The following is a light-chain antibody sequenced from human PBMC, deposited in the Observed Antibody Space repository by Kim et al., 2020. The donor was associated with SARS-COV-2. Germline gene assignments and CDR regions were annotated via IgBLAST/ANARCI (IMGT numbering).Light chain of an antibody. V-gene: IGKV3-20*01. CDR2: GAS. CDR3: QQYGNAPDT. J-gene: IGKJ5*01. Sequence: PGESTALSCRASQSVRGSYLAGYQQQKPGQAPRLLIYGASSRATGIPDRFSGSGSGTDFTLTISRLEPEDFAVYYCQQYGNAPDTFGQGTRLEIK. CDR1: QSVRGSY.